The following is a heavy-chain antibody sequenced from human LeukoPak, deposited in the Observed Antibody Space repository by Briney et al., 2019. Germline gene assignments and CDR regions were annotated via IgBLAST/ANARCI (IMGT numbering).Heavy chain of an antibody. Sequence: SEALSLTCAVYGGSFSGYYWSSIRQPPGKGLEWIGEINHSGSTNYNPSLKSRVTISVDTSKNQFSLKLSSVTAADTAVYYCARSSSRGYDYWGQGTLVTVSS. D-gene: IGHD6-6*01. V-gene: IGHV4-34*01. CDR2: INHSGST. J-gene: IGHJ4*02. CDR3: ARSSSRGYDY. CDR1: GGSFSGYY.